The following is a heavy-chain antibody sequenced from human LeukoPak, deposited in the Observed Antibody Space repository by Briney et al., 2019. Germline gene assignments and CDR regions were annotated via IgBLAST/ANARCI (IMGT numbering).Heavy chain of an antibody. CDR2: ISYDGSNK. CDR3: ASDGSGWRTDY. Sequence: GGSLRLSCAAPGFTFSSYAMHWVRQAPGKGLEWVAVISYDGSNKYYADSVKGRFTISRDNSKNTLYLQMNSLRAEDTAVYYCASDGSGWRTDYWGQGTLVTVSS. CDR1: GFTFSSYA. V-gene: IGHV3-30-3*01. J-gene: IGHJ4*02. D-gene: IGHD6-19*01.